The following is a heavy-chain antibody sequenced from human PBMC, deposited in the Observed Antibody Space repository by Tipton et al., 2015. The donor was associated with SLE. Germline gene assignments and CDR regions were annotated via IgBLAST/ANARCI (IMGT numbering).Heavy chain of an antibody. J-gene: IGHJ6*02. CDR1: GFTFSSYS. Sequence: SLRLSCAASGFTFSSYSMNWVRQAPGKGLDWVSYISSSSSTIYYADSVKGRFTISRDNAKNSLYLQMNSLRAEDTAVYYCARDQVWYGVTGMDVWGQGTTVTVSS. CDR2: ISSSSSTI. CDR3: ARDQVWYGVTGMDV. D-gene: IGHD4-17*01. V-gene: IGHV3-48*01.